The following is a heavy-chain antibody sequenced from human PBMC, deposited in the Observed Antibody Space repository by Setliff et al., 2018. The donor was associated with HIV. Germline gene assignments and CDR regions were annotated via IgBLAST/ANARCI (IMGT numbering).Heavy chain of an antibody. D-gene: IGHD2-2*01. CDR2: VHHTGTT. Sequence: SETLSLTCTVSGVSVSSGGYYWSWIRQHPGKGLEWIGDVHHTGTTYLNPSLKSRVTISVDTSKDQFSLKLGFVTAADTAVYHCAIGESSTWDLAEHFQHWGQGTLVTVSA. V-gene: IGHV4-31*03. J-gene: IGHJ1*01. CDR3: AIGESSTWDLAEHFQH. CDR1: GVSVSSGGYY.